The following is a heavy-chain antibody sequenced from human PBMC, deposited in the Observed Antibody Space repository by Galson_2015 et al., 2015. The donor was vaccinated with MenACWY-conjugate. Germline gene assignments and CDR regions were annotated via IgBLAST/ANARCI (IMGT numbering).Heavy chain of an antibody. D-gene: IGHD2-15*01. CDR3: ASEQCSGGTCYWNY. J-gene: IGHJ4*02. Sequence: LRLSCAASGFTFSSYSMNWVRRPPGKGLEWVGYIYYLGNTNYNPSLKSRVTISVDTSKNQFSLKLSSVTAADTAVYYCASEQCSGGTCYWNYWGQGSLVTVSS. V-gene: IGHV4-59*01. CDR1: GFTFSSYS. CDR2: IYYLGNT.